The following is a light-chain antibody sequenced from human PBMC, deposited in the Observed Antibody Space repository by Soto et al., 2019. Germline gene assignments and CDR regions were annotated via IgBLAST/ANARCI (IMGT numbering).Light chain of an antibody. Sequence: QSVLTQPPSVSAAPGQKVTISCSGRSTNIRNNYVSWYQQLPGTAPKLLIYDNNKRPSGIPDRFSGSKSGTSATLGITGLQTGDEADYYCGTWDSSLSAYVFGTGTKVTVL. J-gene: IGLJ1*01. CDR1: STNIRNNY. CDR3: GTWDSSLSAYV. CDR2: DNN. V-gene: IGLV1-51*01.